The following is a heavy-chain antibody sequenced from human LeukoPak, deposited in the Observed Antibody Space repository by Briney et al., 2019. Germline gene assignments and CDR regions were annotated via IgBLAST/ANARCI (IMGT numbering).Heavy chain of an antibody. V-gene: IGHV1-2*02. CDR2: INPNSGGT. D-gene: IGHD3-3*01. J-gene: IGHJ6*03. CDR3: ALSDFWSGYSLYYHYMDV. CDR1: GYTFTGYY. Sequence: ASVKVSCKASGYTFTGYYMHWVRQAPGQGLEWMGWINPNSGGTNYAQKFQGRVTMTRDTSISTAYMELSRLRSDDTAVYYCALSDFWSGYSLYYHYMDVWGKGTTVTVSS.